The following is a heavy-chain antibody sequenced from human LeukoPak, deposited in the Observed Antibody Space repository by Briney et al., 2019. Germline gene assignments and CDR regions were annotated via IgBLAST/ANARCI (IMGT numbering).Heavy chain of an antibody. Sequence: GGSLRLSCAASGFTFSSYAMSWVRQAPGKGLEWVGRTRDKGNSYTTECAASVKGRFTVSRDDSKNSVDLQMNSLRIEDTAVYYCARGPERGSSPYYHYGMDVWGQGTTVTVSS. CDR1: GFTFSSYA. CDR2: TRDKGNSYTT. V-gene: IGHV3-72*01. CDR3: ARGPERGSSPYYHYGMDV. J-gene: IGHJ6*02. D-gene: IGHD1-26*01.